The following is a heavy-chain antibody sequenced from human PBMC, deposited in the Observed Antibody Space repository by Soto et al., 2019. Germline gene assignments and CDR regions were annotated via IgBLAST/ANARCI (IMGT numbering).Heavy chain of an antibody. CDR2: ISSSSSFT. Sequence: PGGSLRLSCAASGFTFSDYYMSWIRQAPGKGLEWVSYISSSSSFTNYADSVKGRFTISRDNAKNSLYLQMNSLRAEDTAVYYCARDSTNYYDSSGYYAFDYWGQGTLVTVSS. J-gene: IGHJ4*02. V-gene: IGHV3-11*06. D-gene: IGHD3-22*01. CDR3: ARDSTNYYDSSGYYAFDY. CDR1: GFTFSDYY.